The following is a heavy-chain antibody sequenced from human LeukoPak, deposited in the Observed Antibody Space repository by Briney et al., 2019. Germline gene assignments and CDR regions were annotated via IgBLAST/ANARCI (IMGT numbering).Heavy chain of an antibody. V-gene: IGHV1-69*02. Sequence: SVKVSCKASGGTFSSYTISWVRQAPGQGLEWMGRIITILGIANYAQKFQGRVTITADKSTSTAYMELSSLRSEDTAVYYCARSAYGSGSYYGAPSYYFDYWGQGTLVTVSS. D-gene: IGHD3-10*01. CDR2: IITILGIA. CDR3: ARSAYGSGSYYGAPSYYFDY. J-gene: IGHJ4*02. CDR1: GGTFSSYT.